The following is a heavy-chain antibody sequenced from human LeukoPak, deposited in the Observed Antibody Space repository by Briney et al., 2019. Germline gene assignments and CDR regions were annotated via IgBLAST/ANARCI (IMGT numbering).Heavy chain of an antibody. CDR3: ARVPSGSYYGDAFDI. CDR1: GFTFSAYY. CDR2: ISSSGGTI. D-gene: IGHD1-26*01. V-gene: IGHV3-11*01. J-gene: IGHJ3*02. Sequence: GGSLRLSCAASGFTFSAYYMSWIRQAPGKGLEWVSYISSSGGTIYYADSVKGRFTISRDNAKNSLYLQMNSLRAEDTAVYYCARVPSGSYYGDAFDIWGQGTMVTVSS.